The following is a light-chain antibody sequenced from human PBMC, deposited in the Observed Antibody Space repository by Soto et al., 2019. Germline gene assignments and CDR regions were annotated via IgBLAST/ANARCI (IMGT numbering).Light chain of an antibody. CDR2: DAS. Sequence: TLSLSPGERATLSCRASQSVSSYLAWYQQKPGQAPRLLIYDASNRATGIPARFSGSGSGTDFTLTISSLAPEDFAVYYCQQLSTCPLTFGGVTNVDIK. J-gene: IGKJ4*01. CDR1: QSVSSY. CDR3: QQLSTCPLT. V-gene: IGKV3-11*01.